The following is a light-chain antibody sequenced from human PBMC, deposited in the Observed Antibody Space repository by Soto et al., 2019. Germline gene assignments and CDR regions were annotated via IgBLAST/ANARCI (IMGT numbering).Light chain of an antibody. CDR3: ISYTSKSTWV. CDR1: SSDVGAYNY. V-gene: IGLV2-14*01. CDR2: EVS. Sequence: QSALTQPASVSGSPGQSITISCTGTSSDVGAYNYVSWFQQHPGIVPKLMIYEVSNRPSGVSNRFSGSKSVNTASLTISGLQSEDEAYYYCISYTSKSTWVFGGGTKLTVL. J-gene: IGLJ2*01.